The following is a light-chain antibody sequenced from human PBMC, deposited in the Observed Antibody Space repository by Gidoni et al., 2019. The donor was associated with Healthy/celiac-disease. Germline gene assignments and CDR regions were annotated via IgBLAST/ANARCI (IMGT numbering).Light chain of an antibody. V-gene: IGKV3-15*01. Sequence: IVMTQSPATLSVSPGERATLSCRASQSVSSNLAWYQQKPGQAPRLLIYGASTRATGIPARFSGSGSGTEFTLTISSLQSEDFAVYYCQQYNNWPMCSFXXXTKLEIK. CDR3: QQYNNWPMCS. CDR2: GAS. J-gene: IGKJ2*04. CDR1: QSVSSN.